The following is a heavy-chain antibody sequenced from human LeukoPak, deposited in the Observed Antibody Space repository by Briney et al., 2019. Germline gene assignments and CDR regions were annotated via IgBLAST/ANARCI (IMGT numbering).Heavy chain of an antibody. Sequence: SETLSLTCTVSGDSIDSYSWSWIRQPAGKGLEWIGRIFTSGATFYNPSLKTRVTMSIATSKNQFSLKLSSVTAADTAVYYCARVHWNYDGLAGFDPWGQGTLVTVSS. V-gene: IGHV4-4*07. CDR1: GDSIDSYS. J-gene: IGHJ5*02. D-gene: IGHD1-7*01. CDR3: ARVHWNYDGLAGFDP. CDR2: IFTSGAT.